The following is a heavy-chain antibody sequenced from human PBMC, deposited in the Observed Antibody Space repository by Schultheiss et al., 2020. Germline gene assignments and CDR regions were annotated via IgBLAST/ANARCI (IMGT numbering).Heavy chain of an antibody. CDR1: GGSISSYY. V-gene: IGHV4-59*01. CDR2: IYYSGST. CDR3: ARDLGYCSSTSCSNPFDY. Sequence: SETLSLTCTVSGGSISSYYWSWIRQPPGKGLEWIGYIYYSGSTNYNPSLKSRVTISVDTSKNQFSLKLSSVTAADTAVYYCARDLGYCSSTSCSNPFDYWGQGTLGTVSS. J-gene: IGHJ4*02. D-gene: IGHD2-2*01.